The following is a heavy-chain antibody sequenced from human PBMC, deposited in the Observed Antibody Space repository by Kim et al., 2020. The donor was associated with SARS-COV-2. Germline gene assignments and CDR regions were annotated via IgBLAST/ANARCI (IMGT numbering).Heavy chain of an antibody. CDR1: GFIFSSYS. J-gene: IGHJ4*02. V-gene: IGHV3-48*01. D-gene: IGHD3-16*01. CDR2: IRTSTNTI. CDR3: ARDYVYGFDY. Sequence: GGSLRHSCAASGFIFSSYSMNWVRQAPGKGLEWLSYIRTSTNTIYYADSVKGRFTISTDNAYKSLYLQMNSLRAEDTAVYYCARDYVYGFDYWGQGTLVT.